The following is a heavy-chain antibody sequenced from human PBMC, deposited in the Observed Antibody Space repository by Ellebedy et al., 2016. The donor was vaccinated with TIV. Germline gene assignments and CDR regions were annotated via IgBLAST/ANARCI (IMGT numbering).Heavy chain of an antibody. Sequence: GESLKISCAASGFTFSNYGMHWVRQAPGKGLEWVAFLWYDGSKKYYADSVKGRLTISRDNSKNTLYLQMSSLRAEDTAVYYCASSWLLDYFDFWGQGTLVTVSS. CDR1: GFTFSNYG. CDR2: LWYDGSKK. D-gene: IGHD3-22*01. CDR3: ASSWLLDYFDF. J-gene: IGHJ4*02. V-gene: IGHV3-33*01.